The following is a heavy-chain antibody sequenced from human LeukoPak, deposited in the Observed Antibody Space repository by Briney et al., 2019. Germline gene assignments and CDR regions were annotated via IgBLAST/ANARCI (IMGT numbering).Heavy chain of an antibody. CDR2: ISAYNANT. CDR1: GYTFTNYG. Sequence: ASVKVSCKASGYTFTNYGINWVRQAPGRGLEWMGWISAYNANTHYAQNFQGRVTMTTDTSTSTAYMDLRSLTSDDTAVYYCARASRAAYYDYWGQGTLVTVSS. D-gene: IGHD3-9*01. CDR3: ARASRAAYYDY. J-gene: IGHJ4*02. V-gene: IGHV1-18*01.